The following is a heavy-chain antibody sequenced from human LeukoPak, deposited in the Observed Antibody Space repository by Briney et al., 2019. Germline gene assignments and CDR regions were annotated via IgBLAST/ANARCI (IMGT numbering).Heavy chain of an antibody. V-gene: IGHV3-13*01. CDR2: IGTAGDT. Sequence: HPGGSLRLSCAASGFTFSSYDMHWVRQATGKGLEWVSAIGTAGDTYYPGSVKGRFTISRENAKDSLYLQMNSLRAGDTAVYYCARGGYGFSYYYYGMDVWGQGTTVTVSS. CDR3: ARGGYGFSYYYYGMDV. CDR1: GFTFSSYD. J-gene: IGHJ6*02. D-gene: IGHD4-17*01.